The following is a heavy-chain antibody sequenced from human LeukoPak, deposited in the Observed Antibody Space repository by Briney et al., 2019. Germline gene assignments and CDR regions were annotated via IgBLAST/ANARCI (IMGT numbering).Heavy chain of an antibody. Sequence: GGSLRLSCAASGFTFSSYAMSCLRQAPGKGLEWVSAISGSGGSTYYADSVKGRFTIPRDNSKNTLYLQMNSLRAEDTAVYYCAKGYYGGNYAADYWGQGTLVTVSS. CDR3: AKGYYGGNYAADY. CDR1: GFTFSSYA. J-gene: IGHJ4*02. D-gene: IGHD4-23*01. CDR2: ISGSGGST. V-gene: IGHV3-23*01.